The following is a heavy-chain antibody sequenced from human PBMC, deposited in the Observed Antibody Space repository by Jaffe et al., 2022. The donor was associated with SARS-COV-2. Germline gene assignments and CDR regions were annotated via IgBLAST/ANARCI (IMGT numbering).Heavy chain of an antibody. CDR3: ARDDRYGGKLLYYSDS. V-gene: IGHV4-61*02. D-gene: IGHD2-15*01. Sequence: QVQLQESGPGLVKPSQTLSLTCTVSGGSISSGRKYWTWIRQSAGKGLEWIGRIYSSGDTNYNPSLESRVTISLDTSKNQFSLKLRSVTAADTAVYFCARDDRYGGKLLYYSDSWGQGTLVTVSS. J-gene: IGHJ4*02. CDR2: IYSSGDT. CDR1: GGSISSGRKY.